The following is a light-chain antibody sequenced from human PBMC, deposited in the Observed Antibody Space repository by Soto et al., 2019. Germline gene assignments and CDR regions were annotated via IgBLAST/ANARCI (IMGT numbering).Light chain of an antibody. V-gene: IGKV1-39*01. CDR1: QTISSF. CDR3: QQSYSSPPT. CDR2: EAS. Sequence: DIQLTQSPSFLSASVGDRVTITCRASQTISSFLAWYQHKPGEAPKLLIAEASNLESGVPSRFSGSRSGPDFTLTISSLQPEDFATYYCQQSYSSPPTFGQGTKVDIK. J-gene: IGKJ1*01.